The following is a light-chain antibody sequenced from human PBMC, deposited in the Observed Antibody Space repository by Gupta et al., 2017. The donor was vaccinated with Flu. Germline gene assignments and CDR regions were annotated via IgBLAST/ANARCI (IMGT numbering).Light chain of an antibody. J-gene: IGKJ4*01. CDR3: QQYNTYPLT. V-gene: IGKV1-16*02. CDR2: DAS. CDR1: QDIISC. Sequence: DTQMSQSPSSLSAFVGDSVTITCRTSQDIISCLAWCQLKPGKAPKSLIYDASTLQSGIPSKFSGSGSGTDFTLTITSLQPEDFATYYCQQYNTYPLTFGGGTNVEMK.